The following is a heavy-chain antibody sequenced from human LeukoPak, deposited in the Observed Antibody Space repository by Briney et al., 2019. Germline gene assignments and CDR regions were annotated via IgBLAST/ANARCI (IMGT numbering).Heavy chain of an antibody. J-gene: IGHJ4*02. V-gene: IGHV4-39*01. CDR1: GGSISSGGYY. D-gene: IGHD2-8*01. Sequence: PSETLSLTCTVSGGSISSGGYYWSWIRQHPGKGLEWIGSIYYSGSTYYNPSLKSRVTISVDTSKNQFSLKLSSVTAADTAVYYCARLPLGCTNGVCLYYFDYWGQGTLVTVSS. CDR2: IYYSGST. CDR3: ARLPLGCTNGVCLYYFDY.